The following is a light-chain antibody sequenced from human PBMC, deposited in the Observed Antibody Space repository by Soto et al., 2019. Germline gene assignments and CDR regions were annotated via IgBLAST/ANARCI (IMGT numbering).Light chain of an antibody. CDR1: SSDIGRYNY. Sequence: QSALTQPASVSGSPGQSITISCTGTSSDIGRYNYVSWYQQHPGKAPRLVISGVNKRPSGISNRFSGSKSGNTASLTISGLQADDEAIYYCSSYASSGTKVFGSGTKLTVL. J-gene: IGLJ1*01. CDR2: GVN. V-gene: IGLV2-14*01. CDR3: SSYASSGTKV.